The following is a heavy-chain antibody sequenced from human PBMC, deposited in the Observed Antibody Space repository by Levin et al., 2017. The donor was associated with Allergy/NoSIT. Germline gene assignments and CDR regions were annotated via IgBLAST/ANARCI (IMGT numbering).Heavy chain of an antibody. V-gene: IGHV3-9*01. J-gene: IGHJ4*02. CDR1: GFTFDDYA. Sequence: SLKISCAASGFTFDDYAMHWVRQAPGKGLEWVSGISWNSGSIGYADSVKGRFTISRDNAKNSLYLQMNSLRTEDTALYYCAKSHVTGLRVASGFDYWGQGTLVTVSS. CDR2: ISWNSGSI. D-gene: IGHD4-17*01. CDR3: AKSHVTGLRVASGFDY.